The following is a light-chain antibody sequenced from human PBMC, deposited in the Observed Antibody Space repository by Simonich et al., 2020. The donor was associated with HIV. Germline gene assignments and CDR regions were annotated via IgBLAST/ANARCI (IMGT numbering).Light chain of an antibody. Sequence: AIQMTQSPSSLSASVGDRVNITCQASQGIRNDLGWYQQKPGKAPKLLIYAASTLQSGVPSRFSGSGSGTDFTLTISSLQPEDLATYYCLQDYNLYTFGQGTKLEIK. CDR3: LQDYNLYT. CDR2: AAS. V-gene: IGKV1-6*01. CDR1: QGIRND. J-gene: IGKJ2*01.